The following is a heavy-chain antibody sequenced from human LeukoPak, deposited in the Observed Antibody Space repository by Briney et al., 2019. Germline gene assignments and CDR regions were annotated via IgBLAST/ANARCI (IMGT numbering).Heavy chain of an antibody. J-gene: IGHJ6*03. CDR3: VRDPSYGSSWYYYMDV. V-gene: IGHV3-11*06. D-gene: IGHD6-13*01. Sequence: GSLRLSCAASGFTFSDYYMSWIRQAPGKGLEWVSYISSSSFKIGYADSVKGRFTISRDNSKNSLYLQMDSLRVEDTAVYYCVRDPSYGSSWYYYMDVWGKGTTVTVSS. CDR2: ISSSSFKI. CDR1: GFTFSDYY.